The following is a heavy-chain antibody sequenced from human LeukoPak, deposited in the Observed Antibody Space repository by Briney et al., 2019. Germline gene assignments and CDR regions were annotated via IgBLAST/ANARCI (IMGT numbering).Heavy chain of an antibody. CDR2: ISNGCNHL. D-gene: IGHD2-15*01. Sequence: GESLTLSCAASGFTFSSFSMNWVRQAPGRGLEWVADISNGCNHLYYADSVKGRFTVSRDNAKNSLYLQMNSLRGEDTAVYYCARADIVVVAADPFDYWGQGTLVTVSS. CDR3: ARADIVVVAADPFDY. V-gene: IGHV3-21*01. CDR1: GFTFSSFS. J-gene: IGHJ4*02.